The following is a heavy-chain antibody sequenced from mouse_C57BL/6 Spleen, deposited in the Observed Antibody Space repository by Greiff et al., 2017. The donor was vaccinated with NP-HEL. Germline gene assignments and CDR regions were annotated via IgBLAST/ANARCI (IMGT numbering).Heavy chain of an antibody. D-gene: IGHD1-1*01. CDR1: GFTFSDYY. Sequence: EVHLVESEGGLVQPGSSMKLSCTASGFTFSDYYMAWVRQVPERGLEWVANINYDGSSTYYLDSLKSRFIISRDNAKNILYLQMSSLKSEDTATYYCARAITTVVARGYAMDYWGQGTSVTVSS. CDR2: INYDGSST. J-gene: IGHJ4*01. V-gene: IGHV5-16*01. CDR3: ARAITTVVARGYAMDY.